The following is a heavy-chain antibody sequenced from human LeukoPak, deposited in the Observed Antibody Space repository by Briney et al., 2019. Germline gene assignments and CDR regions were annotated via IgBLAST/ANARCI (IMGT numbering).Heavy chain of an antibody. V-gene: IGHV1-46*01. D-gene: IGHD3-22*01. Sequence: ASVKVSCKASGYSFTIYYIHWLRQAPGQGLGWMGIINPSVGSTTYAQEFQGRVTMTRDTSTSTVYMELSSLRSEDAAVYYCARDQRDSSGYYFDYWGQGTLVTVSS. CDR2: INPSVGST. J-gene: IGHJ4*02. CDR1: GYSFTIYY. CDR3: ARDQRDSSGYYFDY.